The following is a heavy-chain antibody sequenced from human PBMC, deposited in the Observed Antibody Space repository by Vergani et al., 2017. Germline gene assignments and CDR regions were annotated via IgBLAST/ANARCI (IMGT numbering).Heavy chain of an antibody. J-gene: IGHJ6*03. V-gene: IGHV3-13*01. CDR3: ARARVSSPNTMDV. CDR2: IGTAGDT. CDR1: GFTFSSYD. Sequence: EVQLVESGGGLVQPGRSLRLSCAASGFTFSSYDMHWVRQATGKGLEWVSAIGTAGDTYYPGSVKGRFTISRENAKNSLYLQMNSLRAGDTAVYYCARARVSSPNTMDVWGKGTTVTVSS. D-gene: IGHD6-6*01.